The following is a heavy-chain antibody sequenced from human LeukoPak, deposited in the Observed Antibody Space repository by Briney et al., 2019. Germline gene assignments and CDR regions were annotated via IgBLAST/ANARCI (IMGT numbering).Heavy chain of an antibody. Sequence: ASVKVSCKASGYTFTNYGIIWVRQAPGQGLEWMGRISANNGNTNYAQHLQGRVTMTTDSSTSTAYMELRSLRSDDTAVYYCARDEDTDILTGNERFDYWGQGTLVTVSS. J-gene: IGHJ4*02. CDR2: ISANNGNT. D-gene: IGHD3-9*01. CDR1: GYTFTNYG. V-gene: IGHV1-18*01. CDR3: ARDEDTDILTGNERFDY.